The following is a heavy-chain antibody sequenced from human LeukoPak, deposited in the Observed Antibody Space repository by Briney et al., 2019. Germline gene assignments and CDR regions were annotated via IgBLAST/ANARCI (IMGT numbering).Heavy chain of an antibody. J-gene: IGHJ4*01. V-gene: IGHV4-61*02. CDR2: IYTSGDT. CDR3: ASGDYGAGSPVMRY. Sequence: SETLSLTCTVSGGSVTRGAYSWTWIRQPVGKGLEWIGRIYTSGDTKYNPSLKSRVTSAVGASNNQFSLKLTSVTAADAAVYYCASGDYGAGSPVMRYWGHGTLVIVSS. CDR1: GGSVTRGAYS. D-gene: IGHD3-10*01.